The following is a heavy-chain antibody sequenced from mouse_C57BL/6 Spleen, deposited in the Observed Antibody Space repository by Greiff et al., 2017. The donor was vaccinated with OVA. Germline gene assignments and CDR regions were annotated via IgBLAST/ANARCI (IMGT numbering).Heavy chain of an antibody. D-gene: IGHD2-1*01. Sequence: QVQLKQSGAELVRPGASVTLSCKASGYTFTDYEMHWVKQTPVHGLEWIGAIDPETGGTAYNQKFKGKAILTADKSSSTAYMELRSLTSEDSAVYYCTTVEAPLLPYYFDYRGQGTTLSVSS. V-gene: IGHV1-15*01. CDR2: IDPETGGT. CDR3: TTVEAPLLPYYFDY. CDR1: GYTFTDYE. J-gene: IGHJ2*01.